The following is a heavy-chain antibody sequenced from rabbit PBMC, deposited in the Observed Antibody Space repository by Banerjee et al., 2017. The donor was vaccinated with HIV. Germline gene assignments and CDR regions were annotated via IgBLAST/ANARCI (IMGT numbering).Heavy chain of an antibody. D-gene: IGHD4-1*01. Sequence: QQQLEESGGGLVKPGGTLTLTCKASGSDISSNAMCWVRQAPGKGLELIACIYSSNGDKWYASWVNGRFTISRSTSLNTVDLKMTSLTAADTATYLCARDLAGVIGWNFNLWGPGTLVTVS. CDR2: IYSSNGDK. CDR3: ARDLAGVIGWNFNL. J-gene: IGHJ4*01. V-gene: IGHV1S43*01. CDR1: GSDISSNA.